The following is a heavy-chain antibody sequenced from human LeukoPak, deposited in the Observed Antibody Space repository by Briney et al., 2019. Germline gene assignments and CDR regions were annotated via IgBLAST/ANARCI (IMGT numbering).Heavy chain of an antibody. J-gene: IGHJ6*02. CDR3: AKGLTLNYYDSSGYNYYYYGMDV. CDR1: GFTFSSYG. D-gene: IGHD3-22*01. Sequence: AGGSLRLSCAASGFTFSSYGMHWVRQAPGKGLEWVAFIRYDGSNKYYADSVKGRFTISRDNAKNSLYLQMNSLRAEDTALYYCAKGLTLNYYDSSGYNYYYYGMDVWGQGTTVTVSS. CDR2: IRYDGSNK. V-gene: IGHV3-30*02.